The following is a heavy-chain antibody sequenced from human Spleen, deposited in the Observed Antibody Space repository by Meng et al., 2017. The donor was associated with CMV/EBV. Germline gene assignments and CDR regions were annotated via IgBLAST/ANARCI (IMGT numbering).Heavy chain of an antibody. J-gene: IGHJ3*02. CDR2: IYSGGST. D-gene: IGHD2-21*01. CDR1: GFTVSSNY. CDR3: AKSDWDAFDI. V-gene: IGHV3-53*01. Sequence: GESLKISCAASGFTVSSNYMSWVRQAPGKGLEWVSVIYSGGSTYYTDSVKGRFTISRDNSKNTLYLQMNSLRAEDTAVYYCAKSDWDAFDIWGQGTMVTVSS.